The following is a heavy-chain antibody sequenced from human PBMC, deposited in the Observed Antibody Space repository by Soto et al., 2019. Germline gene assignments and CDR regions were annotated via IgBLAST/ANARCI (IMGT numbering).Heavy chain of an antibody. V-gene: IGHV3-64*01. CDR3: ARVAYSGYDYGEFDY. CDR1: GFTFSSYA. Sequence: PGGSLRLSCAASGFTFSSYAMHWVRQAPGKGLEYVSAISSNGGSTYYANSVKGRFTISRDNSKNMLYLQMCSLIAEDMAVFYCARVAYSGYDYGEFDYWGQGTLVTVSS. D-gene: IGHD5-12*01. J-gene: IGHJ4*02. CDR2: ISSNGGST.